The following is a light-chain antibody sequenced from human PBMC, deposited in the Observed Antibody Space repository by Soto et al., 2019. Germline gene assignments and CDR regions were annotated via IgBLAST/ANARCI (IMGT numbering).Light chain of an antibody. V-gene: IGLV1-44*01. J-gene: IGLJ2*01. CDR3: AAWDDSLNGVV. CDR1: SSNIGSHT. CDR2: SNT. Sequence: QAVVTQPPSASGTPGQTIAISCSGGSSNIGSHTVNWYQQLPGTAPRLLIYSNTQRPSGGPDRFSGSKSGTSASLAISGLQSEYEGDYYCAAWDDSLNGVVFGGGTKVTVL.